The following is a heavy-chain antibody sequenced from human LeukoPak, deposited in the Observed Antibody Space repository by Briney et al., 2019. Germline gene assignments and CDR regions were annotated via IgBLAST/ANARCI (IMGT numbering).Heavy chain of an antibody. CDR1: GFTFSSYG. Sequence: QTGGSLRLSCAASGFTFSSYGMSWVRQAPGKGLEWVSAISGSGGSTYYADSVKGRFTISRDNSKNTLYLQMNSLRAEDTAVYYCARVRDYYDSRGYYFEYFDHWGQGTLVTVSS. CDR2: ISGSGGST. J-gene: IGHJ1*01. D-gene: IGHD3-22*01. V-gene: IGHV3-23*01. CDR3: ARVRDYYDSRGYYFEYFDH.